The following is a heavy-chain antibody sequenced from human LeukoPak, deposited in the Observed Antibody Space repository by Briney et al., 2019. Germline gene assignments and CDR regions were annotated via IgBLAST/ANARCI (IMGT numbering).Heavy chain of an antibody. CDR1: GFTFSSYA. V-gene: IGHV3-23*01. CDR2: ISGSGGST. Sequence: GGSVRLSCAASGFTFSSYAMSWVRQAPGKGLEWVSAISGSGGSTYYADSVKGRFTISRDNSKNTLYLQMNSLRAEDTAVYYCAKDQDNFEGAFDIWGQGTMVTVSS. CDR3: AKDQDNFEGAFDI. D-gene: IGHD1-20*01. J-gene: IGHJ3*02.